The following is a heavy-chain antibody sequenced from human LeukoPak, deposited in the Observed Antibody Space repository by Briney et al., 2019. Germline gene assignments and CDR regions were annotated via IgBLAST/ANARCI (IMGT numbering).Heavy chain of an antibody. D-gene: IGHD2-15*01. CDR1: GFTFSSYS. CDR3: ARDRELGSYCSGGSCYGVPDDY. Sequence: GGSLRLSCAASGFTFSSYSMNWVRQAPGKGLEWVSYISSSSSTIYYADSVKGRFTISRDNAKNSLYLQMNSLRAEDTAVYYCARDRELGSYCSGGSCYGVPDDYWGQGILVTVSS. CDR2: ISSSSSTI. J-gene: IGHJ4*02. V-gene: IGHV3-48*01.